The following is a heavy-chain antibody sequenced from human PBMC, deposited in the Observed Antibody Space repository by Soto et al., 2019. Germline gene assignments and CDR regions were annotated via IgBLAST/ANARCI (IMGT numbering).Heavy chain of an antibody. J-gene: IGHJ3*02. V-gene: IGHV4-34*01. CDR3: ARRYGGAFDI. Sequence: SETLSLTCAVYGGSFSGYYWSWIRQPPGKGLEWIGEINHSGSTNYNPSLKSRVTISVDTSKNQFSLKLSSVTAADTAVYYCARRYGGAFDIWGQGTMVTVS. D-gene: IGHD4-17*01. CDR2: INHSGST. CDR1: GGSFSGYY.